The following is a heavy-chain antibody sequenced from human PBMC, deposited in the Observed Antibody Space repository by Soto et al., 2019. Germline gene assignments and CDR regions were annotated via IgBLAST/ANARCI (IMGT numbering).Heavy chain of an antibody. CDR1: GVSIHNSHSF. CDR3: GRVVEGATRHTDSDS. Sequence: SETLSLTCAVSGVSIHNSHSFWAWIRQPPGKGLEFIGSVYYSGGSHYNPSLKGRVTISVDMSNNQVSLRVNSVTAADTSVYYCGRVVEGATRHTDSDSWGQEMLVTV. V-gene: IGHV4-39*02. CDR2: VYYSGGS. J-gene: IGHJ5*02. D-gene: IGHD2-15*01.